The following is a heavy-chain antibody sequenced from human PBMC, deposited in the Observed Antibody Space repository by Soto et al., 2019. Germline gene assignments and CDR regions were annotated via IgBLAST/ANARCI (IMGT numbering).Heavy chain of an antibody. J-gene: IGHJ4*02. Sequence: PGGSLRLCCAASGFTFSSYAMSWVRQAPGKGLEWVSAISGSGGSTYYADSVKGRFTISRDNSKNTLYLQMNSLRAEDTAVYYCAKDPHEYSIRFDYWGQGTLVTVSS. V-gene: IGHV3-23*01. CDR3: AKDPHEYSIRFDY. CDR1: GFTFSSYA. CDR2: ISGSGGST. D-gene: IGHD6-6*01.